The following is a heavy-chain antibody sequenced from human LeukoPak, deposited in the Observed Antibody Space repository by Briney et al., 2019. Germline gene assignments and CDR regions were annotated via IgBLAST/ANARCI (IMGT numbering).Heavy chain of an antibody. Sequence: GASVKVSCKASGYTFTRYYMHLVRQAPGQGLEWMGIINPSGGSTSYAQKFQGRVTMTRDTSTSTVYMELSSLRSEDTAVYYCARGMAKDVVVAASANWGQGTLVTVSS. V-gene: IGHV1-46*01. CDR3: ARGMAKDVVVAASAN. CDR1: GYTFTRYY. D-gene: IGHD2-15*01. CDR2: INPSGGST. J-gene: IGHJ4*02.